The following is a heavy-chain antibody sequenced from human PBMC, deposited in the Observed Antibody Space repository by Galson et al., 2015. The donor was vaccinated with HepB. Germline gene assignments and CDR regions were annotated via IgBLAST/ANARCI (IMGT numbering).Heavy chain of an antibody. J-gene: IGHJ4*02. D-gene: IGHD3-10*01. Sequence: SLRLSCAASGFTFNGFWMSWVRQAPGKGLEWVANINQDGTEKYSVDSVKGRFTMSRDNAKNSLYLQMNNRRAEDTAFYYCARSIWFGELIDYWGQGTLVTVSS. CDR3: ARSIWFGELIDY. CDR2: INQDGTEK. V-gene: IGHV3-7*03. CDR1: GFTFNGFW.